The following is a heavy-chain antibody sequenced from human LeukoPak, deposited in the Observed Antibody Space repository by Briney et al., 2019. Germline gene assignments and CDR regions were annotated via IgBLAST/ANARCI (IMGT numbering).Heavy chain of an antibody. CDR1: GGSFSGYY. J-gene: IGHJ6*03. D-gene: IGHD3-10*01. Sequence: PSETLSLTCAVYGGSFSGYYWSWIRQPPGKGLEWIGEINHSGSTNYNPSLKSRVTISVDTSKNQFSLKLSSVTAADTALYYCARMNMIRVSTYYYYYMDVWGKGTTVTISS. CDR2: INHSGST. V-gene: IGHV4-34*01. CDR3: ARMNMIRVSTYYYYYMDV.